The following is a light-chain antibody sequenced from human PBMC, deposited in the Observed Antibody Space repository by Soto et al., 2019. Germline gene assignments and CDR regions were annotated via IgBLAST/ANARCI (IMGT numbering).Light chain of an antibody. J-gene: IGKJ4*01. V-gene: IGKV1-39*01. CDR2: AAS. CDR1: QSINSH. CDR3: QQTYRTPLT. Sequence: DIQMTQSPPSLSASVGDRVTITCRASQSINSHLNWYQQKPGKAPNLLIYAASNLQSGVPARFSGSGSGTDSTLTISTLQPEDFATYYCQQTYRTPLTFGGGTKVDI.